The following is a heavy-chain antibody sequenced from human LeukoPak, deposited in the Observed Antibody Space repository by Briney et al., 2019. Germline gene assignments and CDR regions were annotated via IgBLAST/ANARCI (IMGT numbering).Heavy chain of an antibody. CDR2: IYSGGST. Sequence: GGSLRLSCAASGFTFSSYSMNWVRQAPGKGLEWVSVIYSGGSTYYADSVKGRFTISRDNSKNTLYLQMNSLRAEDTAVYYCARDGPYYYGSGSSDYWGQGTLVTVSS. D-gene: IGHD3-10*01. J-gene: IGHJ4*02. V-gene: IGHV3-66*01. CDR3: ARDGPYYYGSGSSDY. CDR1: GFTFSSYS.